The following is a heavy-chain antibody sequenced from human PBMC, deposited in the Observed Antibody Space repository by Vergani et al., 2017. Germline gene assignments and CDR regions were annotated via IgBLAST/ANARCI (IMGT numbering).Heavy chain of an antibody. CDR1: GFTVSSNY. CDR2: IYSGGST. J-gene: IGHJ4*02. CDR3: ARGVPAEPYFFDY. D-gene: IGHD2-2*01. Sequence: EVQLVESGGGLVQPGGSLRLSCAASGFTVSSNYMSWVRQAPGKGLEWVSVIYSGGSTYYADSVKCRFTISRDNSKNTLYLQMNSLRAEDTAVYYCARGVPAEPYFFDYWGQGTLVTVSS. V-gene: IGHV3-66*02.